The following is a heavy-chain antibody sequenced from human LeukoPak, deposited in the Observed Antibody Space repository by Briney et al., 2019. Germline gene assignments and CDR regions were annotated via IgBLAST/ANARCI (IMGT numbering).Heavy chain of an antibody. CDR3: ARDSPYYDFWSGYSNWFDP. CDR1: GYTFTSYG. D-gene: IGHD3-3*01. Sequence: ASVKVSCKASGYTFTSYGISWVRQAPGQGLEWIGWISAYNGNTNYAQKLQGRVTMTTDTSTSTAYMELRSLRSDDTAVYYYARDSPYYDFWSGYSNWFDPWGQGTLVTVPS. J-gene: IGHJ5*02. CDR2: ISAYNGNT. V-gene: IGHV1-18*01.